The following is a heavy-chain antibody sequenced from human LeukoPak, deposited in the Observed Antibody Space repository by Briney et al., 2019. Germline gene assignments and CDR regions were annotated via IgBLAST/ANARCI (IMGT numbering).Heavy chain of an antibody. J-gene: IGHJ4*02. CDR1: GFTFSSYG. Sequence: GGSLRLSCAASGFTFSSYGMHWVRQAPGKGLEWVAVIWYDGSNKYYADFVKGRFTISRDNSKNTLYLQMNSLRAEDTAVYYCARPRSSGYYPFDYWGQGALVTVSS. D-gene: IGHD3-22*01. CDR2: IWYDGSNK. V-gene: IGHV3-33*01. CDR3: ARPRSSGYYPFDY.